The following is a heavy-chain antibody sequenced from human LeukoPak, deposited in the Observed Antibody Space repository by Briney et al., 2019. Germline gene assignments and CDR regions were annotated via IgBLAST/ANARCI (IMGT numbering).Heavy chain of an antibody. CDR1: DEVITSNNW. V-gene: IGHV4-4*02. CDR2: IFHSGTT. Sequence: SETLSLTCTVSDEVITSNNWWSWVRQSPGKGLEWIGEIFHSGTTRYKASLESRVTMLLDKSKNQFSLKLSSVTAADTAVYYCARNGIAAATDYWGQGTLVTVSS. J-gene: IGHJ4*02. D-gene: IGHD6-13*01. CDR3: ARNGIAAATDY.